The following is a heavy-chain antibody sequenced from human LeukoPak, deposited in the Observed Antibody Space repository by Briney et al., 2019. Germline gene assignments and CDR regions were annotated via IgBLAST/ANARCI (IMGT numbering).Heavy chain of an antibody. D-gene: IGHD1-26*01. J-gene: IGHJ6*02. CDR2: IYTSGST. V-gene: IGHV4-61*02. CDR1: GGSISSGSYY. Sequence: SETLSLTCTVSGGSISSGSYYWSWIRQPAGKGLEWIGRIYTSGSTNYNPSLKSRVTISVDTSKNQFSLKLSSVTAADTAVYYCARRVVGATTHDYYGMDVWGQGTTVTVSS. CDR3: ARRVVGATTHDYYGMDV.